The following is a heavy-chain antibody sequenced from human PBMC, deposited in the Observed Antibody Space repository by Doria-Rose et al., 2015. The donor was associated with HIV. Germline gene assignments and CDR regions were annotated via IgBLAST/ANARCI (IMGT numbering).Heavy chain of an antibody. V-gene: IGHV4-30-4*01. J-gene: IGHJ4*02. D-gene: IGHD3-3*01. Sequence: MGLEWIGYIDYSGNTYYNPSLQSRVIISVDTSKNQFSLRLSSVTAADTAVYYCARATLYNFWSGYYPYYFDYWGQGTLVTVSS. CDR3: ARATLYNFWSGYYPYYFDY. CDR2: IDYSGNT.